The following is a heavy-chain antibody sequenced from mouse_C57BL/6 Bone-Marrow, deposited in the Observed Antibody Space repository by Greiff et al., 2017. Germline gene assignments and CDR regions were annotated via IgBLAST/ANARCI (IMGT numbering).Heavy chain of an antibody. D-gene: IGHD2-12*01. CDR1: GYSITSGYY. V-gene: IGHV3-6*01. CDR2: ISYDGSN. Sequence: EVQLQESGPGLVKPSQSLSLTCSVTGYSITSGYYWNWIRQFPGNKLEWMGYISYDGSNNYNPSLKNRISITRDTSKNQFFLKLNSVTTEDTATYYCARKEDYSDYAMDYWGQGTSVTVSS. J-gene: IGHJ4*01. CDR3: ARKEDYSDYAMDY.